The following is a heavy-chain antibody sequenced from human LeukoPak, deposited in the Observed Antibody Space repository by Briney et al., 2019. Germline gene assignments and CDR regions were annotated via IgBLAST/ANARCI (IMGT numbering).Heavy chain of an antibody. CDR2: ISSSSSTI. V-gene: IGHV3-11*04. Sequence: TGGSLRLSCAASGFTFSDYYMSWIRQAPGKGLEWVSYISSSSSTIYYADSVKGRFTISRDNAKNSLYLQMNSLRAEDTAVYYCASINGDYVYYYYYGMDVWGQGTTVTVSS. D-gene: IGHD4-17*01. CDR1: GFTFSDYY. J-gene: IGHJ6*02. CDR3: ASINGDYVYYYYYGMDV.